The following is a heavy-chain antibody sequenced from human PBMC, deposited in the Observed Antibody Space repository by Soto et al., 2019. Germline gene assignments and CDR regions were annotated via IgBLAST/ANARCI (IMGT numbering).Heavy chain of an antibody. Sequence: SETLSLTCTVSGGSISSSSYYWGWIRQPPGKGLEWIGSIYYSGSTYYNPSLKSRVTISVDTSKNQFSLKLSSVTAADTAVYYCARQDDTIFGVVNRERPSFDYWGQGTLATVSS. J-gene: IGHJ4*02. D-gene: IGHD3-3*01. V-gene: IGHV4-39*01. CDR3: ARQDDTIFGVVNRERPSFDY. CDR1: GGSISSSSYY. CDR2: IYYSGST.